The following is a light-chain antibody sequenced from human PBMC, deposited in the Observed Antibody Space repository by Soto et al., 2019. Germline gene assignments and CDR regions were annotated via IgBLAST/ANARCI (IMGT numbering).Light chain of an antibody. CDR1: SSDIGAYKF. V-gene: IGLV2-8*01. CDR3: ASYAGTKSYVV. CDR2: DVS. J-gene: IGLJ2*01. Sequence: QSALTQPPSASGSPGQSVTISCTGTSSDIGAYKFVYWYQQHPDKAPKLIIYDVSQRPPGVPDRFSGSKSGNTASLTVSGLQAEDEADYYCASYAGTKSYVVFGGGTKLTVL.